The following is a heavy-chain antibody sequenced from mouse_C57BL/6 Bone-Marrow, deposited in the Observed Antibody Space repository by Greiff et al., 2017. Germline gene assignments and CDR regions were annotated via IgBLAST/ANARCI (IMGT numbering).Heavy chain of an antibody. V-gene: IGHV1-54*01. D-gene: IGHD2-2*01. J-gene: IGHJ4*01. CDR1: GYAFTNYL. CDR3: ARSGGLRAMDY. Sequence: QVQLQQSGAELVRPGTSVKVSCKASGYAFTNYLIEWVKQRPGQGLEWIGVINPGSGGTNYNEKFKGKATLTADKSSSTAYMQLSSLTSEDSAVYSCARSGGLRAMDYWGQGTSVTVSS. CDR2: INPGSGGT.